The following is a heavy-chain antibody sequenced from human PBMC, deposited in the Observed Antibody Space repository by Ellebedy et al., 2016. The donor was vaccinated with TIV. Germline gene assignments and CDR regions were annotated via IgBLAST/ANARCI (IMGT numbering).Heavy chain of an antibody. CDR3: ARAKIVGATRGWFDP. CDR1: GGSISSYY. V-gene: IGHV4-59*08. J-gene: IGHJ5*02. Sequence: SETLSLTXTVSGGSISSYYWSWIRQPPGKGLEWIGYIYYSGSTNYNPSLKSRVTMSVDTSKNQFSLKLSSVTAADTAVYYCARAKIVGATRGWFDPWGQGTLVTVSS. D-gene: IGHD1-26*01. CDR2: IYYSGST.